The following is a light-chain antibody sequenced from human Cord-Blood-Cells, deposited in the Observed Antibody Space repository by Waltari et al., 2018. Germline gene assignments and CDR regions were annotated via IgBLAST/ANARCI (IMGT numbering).Light chain of an antibody. V-gene: IGLV2-23*01. CDR3: CSYAGSSTYVV. J-gene: IGLJ2*01. CDR1: SSDVGSYNL. CDR2: EGS. Sequence: QSALTQPAYVSGSPGQSITISCTGTSSDVGSYNLVSWYQQHPGKAPKLMIYEGSKRHSGVSNRFSGSKSGNTASLTISGLQAEDEADYYCCSYAGSSTYVVFGGGTKLTVL.